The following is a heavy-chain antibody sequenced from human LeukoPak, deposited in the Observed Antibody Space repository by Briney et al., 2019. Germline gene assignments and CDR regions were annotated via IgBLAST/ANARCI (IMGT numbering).Heavy chain of an antibody. J-gene: IGHJ4*02. CDR3: ARLDSGYDYGDY. Sequence: ASVKVSCKASGYTFTGYYIHWVRQAPGQGLEWMGKINPNSGDTDYAQKFQGRVTMTRDTSITTAYMELSRLRSDDTAVYYCARLDSGYDYGDYWGQGTLVTVSS. V-gene: IGHV1-2*02. CDR1: GYTFTGYY. CDR2: INPNSGDT. D-gene: IGHD5-12*01.